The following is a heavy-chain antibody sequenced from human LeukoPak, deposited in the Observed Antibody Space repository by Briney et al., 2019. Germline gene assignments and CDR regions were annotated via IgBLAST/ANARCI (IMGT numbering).Heavy chain of an antibody. CDR1: GFTFSSYA. CDR2: ISYDGSNK. J-gene: IGHJ4*02. Sequence: GRSLRLSCAASGFTFSSYAMHWVRQAPGKGLEWVAVISYDGSNKYYADSVKGRFTISRDNSKNTLYLQMNSLRAEDTAVYYCAREPRCSSCSHEYWGQGILVTVSS. CDR3: AREPRCSSCSHEY. D-gene: IGHD6-13*01. V-gene: IGHV3-30-3*01.